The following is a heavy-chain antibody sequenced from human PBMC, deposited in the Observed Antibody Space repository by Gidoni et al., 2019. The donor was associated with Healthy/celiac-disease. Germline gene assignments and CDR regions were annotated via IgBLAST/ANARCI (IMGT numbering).Heavy chain of an antibody. Sequence: QVQLQQCGAGLLKPSETLSLTCAVYGGSFSGYYWSWIRQPPGKGLEWIGEINHSGSTHYNPSIKSRVTISVDTSKNQFSLKLSSVTAADTAVYYCARDRDYGDYVFDYWGQGTLVTVSS. V-gene: IGHV4-34*01. J-gene: IGHJ4*02. CDR3: ARDRDYGDYVFDY. CDR2: INHSGST. CDR1: GGSFSGYY. D-gene: IGHD4-17*01.